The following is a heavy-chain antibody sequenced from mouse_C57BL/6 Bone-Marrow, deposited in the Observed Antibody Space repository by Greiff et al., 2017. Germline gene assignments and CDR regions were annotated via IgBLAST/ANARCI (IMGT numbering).Heavy chain of an antibody. Sequence: EVKLVESGGGLVQPKGSLKLSCAASGFSFNDYAMHWVRQAPGKGVEWVARIRSKSNNYATYYADPVKDRFTISRDASESMLYLQMNNLKTEDTAMYYCVGHDCGSSWYFDVWGTGTTVTVSS. CDR3: VGHDCGSSWYFDV. CDR1: GFSFNDYA. CDR2: IRSKSNNYAT. V-gene: IGHV10-1*01. J-gene: IGHJ1*03. D-gene: IGHD1-3*01.